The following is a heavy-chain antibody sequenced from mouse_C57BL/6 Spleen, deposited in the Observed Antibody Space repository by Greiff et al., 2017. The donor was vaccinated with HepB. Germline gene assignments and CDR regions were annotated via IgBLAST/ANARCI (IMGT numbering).Heavy chain of an antibody. CDR1: GYTFTSYW. V-gene: IGHV1-64*01. CDR3: ARGGVITTVVDY. D-gene: IGHD1-1*01. J-gene: IGHJ2*01. Sequence: QVQLQHPGAELVKPGASVKLSCKASGYTFTSYWMHWVKQRPGQGLEWIGMIHPNSGSTNYNEKFKSKATLTVDKSSSTAYMQLSSLTSEDSAVYYGARGGVITTVVDYWGQGTTLTVSS. CDR2: IHPNSGST.